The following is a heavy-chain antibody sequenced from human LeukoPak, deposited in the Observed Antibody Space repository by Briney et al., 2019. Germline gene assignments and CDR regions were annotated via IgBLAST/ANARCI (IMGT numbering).Heavy chain of an antibody. Sequence: GASVKVSCKASGGTFSSYAISWVRQAPGQGLEWMGGIIPIFGTANYAQKFQGRVTITADKSTSTAYMELSSLRSEDTAVYYCARVSLGYSSLYYFDYWGQGTLVTVSS. J-gene: IGHJ4*02. CDR2: IIPIFGTA. D-gene: IGHD5-18*01. V-gene: IGHV1-69*06. CDR3: ARVSLGYSSLYYFDY. CDR1: GGTFSSYA.